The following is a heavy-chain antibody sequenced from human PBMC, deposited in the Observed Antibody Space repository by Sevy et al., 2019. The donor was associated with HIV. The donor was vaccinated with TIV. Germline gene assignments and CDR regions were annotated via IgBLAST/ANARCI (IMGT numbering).Heavy chain of an antibody. CDR3: ARGGSSYDVLTYYDH. CDR2: ISPYNDKT. J-gene: IGHJ4*02. V-gene: IGHV1-18*01. Sequence: ASVKVSCKASGYNFKTYGITWLRQAPGEGFEWMGWISPYNDKTQYEQKFQGRVTMTTDTSTKTVYMELTSLGSDDTAVYYCARGGSSYDVLTYYDHWGQGTLVTVSS. D-gene: IGHD3-9*01. CDR1: GYNFKTYG.